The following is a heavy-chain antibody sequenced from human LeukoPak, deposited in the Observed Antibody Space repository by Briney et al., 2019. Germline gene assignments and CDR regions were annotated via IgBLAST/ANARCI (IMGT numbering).Heavy chain of an antibody. D-gene: IGHD2-8*01. CDR3: ARVTSRLGVCDY. V-gene: IGHV4-38-2*02. Sequence: SETLSLTCTVSGYSISSGYYWGWIRQPPGKGLEWIGSIYHSGSTYYNPSLKSRVTISVDTSKNQFSLKLRSVTAADTAVYYCARVTSRLGVCDYWGQGSLVTVSS. CDR2: IYHSGST. J-gene: IGHJ4*02. CDR1: GYSISSGYY.